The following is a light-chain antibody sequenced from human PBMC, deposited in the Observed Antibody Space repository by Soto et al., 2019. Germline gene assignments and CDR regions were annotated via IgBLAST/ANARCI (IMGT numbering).Light chain of an antibody. CDR2: DVS. V-gene: IGLV2-14*01. CDR3: SSYISSNTLVV. J-gene: IGLJ2*01. CDR1: NSDVGGYNN. Sequence: QSALTQPPSVSGSPGQSITISCTGTNSDVGGYNNVSWYQQHPGKAPKLMISDVSNRPSGVSNRFSGSKSGKTASLTISGLQAEDEADYYCSSYISSNTLVVFGGGTKLTVL.